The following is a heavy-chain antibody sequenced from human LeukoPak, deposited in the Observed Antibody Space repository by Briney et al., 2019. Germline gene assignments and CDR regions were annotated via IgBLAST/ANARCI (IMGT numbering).Heavy chain of an antibody. D-gene: IGHD1-26*01. V-gene: IGHV4-61*01. CDR3: ARDLVDYYYYGMDV. Sequence: KPSETLSLTCTVSGGSISSTSYYWGWIRQPPGKGLEWIGYIYYSGSTNYNPSLKSRVTISVDTSKNQFSLKLSSVTAADTAVYYCARDLVDYYYYGMDVWGQGTTVTVSS. J-gene: IGHJ6*02. CDR1: GGSISSTSYY. CDR2: IYYSGST.